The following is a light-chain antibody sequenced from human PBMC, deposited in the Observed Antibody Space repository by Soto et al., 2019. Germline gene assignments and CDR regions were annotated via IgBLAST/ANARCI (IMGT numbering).Light chain of an antibody. CDR2: GAS. V-gene: IGKV3-15*01. CDR3: QQYNNWPPWT. J-gene: IGKJ1*01. CDR1: QSVSSN. Sequence: VMTQSPATLSVSPGERATLSCRASQSVSSNLAWYQQKPGQAPRLLIYGASTRATGIPARFSGSGSGTEFTLTISSLQSEDFAVYYCQQYNNWPPWTFGHGTNVEIK.